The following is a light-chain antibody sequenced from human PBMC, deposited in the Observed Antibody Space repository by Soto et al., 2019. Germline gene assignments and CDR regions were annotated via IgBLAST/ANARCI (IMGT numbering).Light chain of an antibody. V-gene: IGKV1-33*01. CDR1: QDISNY. CDR3: QQYDNLPLT. CDR2: DAS. Sequence: DTQMTQSPSSLSASVGDRVTITCQASQDISNYLNWYQQKPGKAPKLLIYDASNLETGVPSRFSGSGSGTDFTFTISSLQPEDIATYYCQQYDNLPLTFGTGTKVDIK. J-gene: IGKJ3*01.